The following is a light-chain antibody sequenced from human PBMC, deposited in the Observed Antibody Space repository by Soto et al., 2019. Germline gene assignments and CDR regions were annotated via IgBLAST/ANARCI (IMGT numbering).Light chain of an antibody. Sequence: DIQLTQSPSSLSASAGDRATISCRASQGIGNSLAWYQQKPGKAPKLLIYAASNLASGVPSRFSASGSGTEFTLTISSLQPEDFATYYCQQFYDYPLTFGGGTEVEIK. V-gene: IGKV1-9*01. CDR2: AAS. CDR3: QQFYDYPLT. J-gene: IGKJ4*01. CDR1: QGIGNS.